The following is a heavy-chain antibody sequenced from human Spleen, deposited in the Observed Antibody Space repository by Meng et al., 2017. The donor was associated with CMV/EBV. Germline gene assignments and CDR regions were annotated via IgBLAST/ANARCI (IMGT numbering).Heavy chain of an antibody. CDR1: GGSMNSYY. CDR2: INYSGST. CDR3: ARGIAAAAMYDY. Sequence: SETLSLTCSVSGGSMNSYYWNWIRQPPGKGLEWIGYINYSGSTKHNPSLKSRVTISVDTSKNQFSLKLSSVTAADTAVYYCARGIAAAAMYDYWGQGTLVTVSS. J-gene: IGHJ4*02. V-gene: IGHV4-59*12. D-gene: IGHD6-13*01.